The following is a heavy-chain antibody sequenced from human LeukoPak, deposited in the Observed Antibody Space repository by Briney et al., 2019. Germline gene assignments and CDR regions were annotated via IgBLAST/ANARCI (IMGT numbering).Heavy chain of an antibody. CDR1: GFTFDESA. J-gene: IGHJ3*02. CDR3: AKAVAAPGAFDI. Sequence: GGSLRLSCAAAGFTFDESAMHWVRQAPGKGLEWVSGIGWDSKSIIYADSVKGRFTISRDNAKNSLYLQMNSLRAEDTALYYCAKAVAAPGAFDIWGRGTVVTVSS. D-gene: IGHD6-19*01. V-gene: IGHV3-9*01. CDR2: IGWDSKSI.